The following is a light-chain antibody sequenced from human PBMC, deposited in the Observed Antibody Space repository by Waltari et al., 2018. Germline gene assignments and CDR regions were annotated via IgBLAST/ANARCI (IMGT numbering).Light chain of an antibody. Sequence: LVLTQSPATLSLSPGERATLSCRASQSVSGYLAGYQQKPGEAPRLVIYATSNRATGIPASFSGSVSGTDFTRTICSLEPEDFAVYYCQHRINWPPTVTFGPGTKVDIK. CDR3: QHRINWPPTVT. CDR1: QSVSGY. CDR2: ATS. J-gene: IGKJ3*01. V-gene: IGKV3-11*01.